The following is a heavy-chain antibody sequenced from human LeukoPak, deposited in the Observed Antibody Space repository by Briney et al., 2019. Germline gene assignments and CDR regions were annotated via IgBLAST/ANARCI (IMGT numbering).Heavy chain of an antibody. CDR3: ARAKDTAMVIDY. V-gene: IGHV4-59*01. CDR1: GGSISSYY. CDR2: IYYSGST. D-gene: IGHD5-18*01. Sequence: SETLALTCTVSGGSISSYYWSWIRQPPGKGLEWIGYIYYSGSTNYNPSLKSRVTISVDTSKNQFSLKLSSVTAADTAVYYCARAKDTAMVIDYWGQGTLVTVSS. J-gene: IGHJ4*02.